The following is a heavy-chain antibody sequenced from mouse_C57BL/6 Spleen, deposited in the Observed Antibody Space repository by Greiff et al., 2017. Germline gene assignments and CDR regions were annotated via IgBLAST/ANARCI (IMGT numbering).Heavy chain of an antibody. Sequence: QVQLQRPGAELVKPGASVKLSCKASGYTFTSYWMHWVKQRPGQGLEWIGMIHPNSGSTNYNEKFKSKATLTVDKSSSTAYMQLSSLTSEDSAVYYCARMGYYGSSPYAMDYWGQGTSVTVSS. V-gene: IGHV1-64*01. J-gene: IGHJ4*01. CDR3: ARMGYYGSSPYAMDY. D-gene: IGHD1-1*01. CDR2: IHPNSGST. CDR1: GYTFTSYW.